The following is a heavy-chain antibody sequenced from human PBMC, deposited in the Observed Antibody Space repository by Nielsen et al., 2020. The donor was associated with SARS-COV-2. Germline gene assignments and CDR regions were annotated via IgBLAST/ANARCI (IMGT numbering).Heavy chain of an antibody. J-gene: IGHJ4*02. D-gene: IGHD1-7*01. CDR1: GFTFTDFW. Sequence: GGSLRLSCAASGFTFTDFWFSWVRQTPGKGLEWVADIKQDGSEKNYVDSGKGRFTISRDNAKSSVYLEMNSLRAEDTAVYYCARAWNFAVHWGQGTLVTVSS. V-gene: IGHV3-7*01. CDR3: ARAWNFAVH. CDR2: IKQDGSEK.